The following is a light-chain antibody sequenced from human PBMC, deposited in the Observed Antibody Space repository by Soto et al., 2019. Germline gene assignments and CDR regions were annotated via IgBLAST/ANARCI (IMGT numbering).Light chain of an antibody. Sequence: DIVMTQSPDSVAVSLGERATINCKSSQSILYRSNNLNYLAWYQQKPGQPPKLLIYWASTRESGVPDRFSGSGSGTDFTLTISSLQAEDVAVYYCNQHYSIPFTFGPGTKVEIK. J-gene: IGKJ3*01. V-gene: IGKV4-1*01. CDR1: QSILYRSNNLNY. CDR3: NQHYSIPFT. CDR2: WAS.